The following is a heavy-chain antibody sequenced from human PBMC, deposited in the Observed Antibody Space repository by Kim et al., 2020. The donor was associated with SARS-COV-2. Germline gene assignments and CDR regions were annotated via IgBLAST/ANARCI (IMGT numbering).Heavy chain of an antibody. CDR1: GFTFSSYD. J-gene: IGHJ3*02. CDR3: ARGGRYCSSTSCYTGLAFDI. Sequence: GGSLRLSCAASGFTFSSYDMHWVRQATGKGLEWVSAIGTAGDTYYPGSVKGRFTISRENAKNSLYLQMNSLRAGDTAVHYCARGGRYCSSTSCYTGLAFDIWGQGTMVTVSS. V-gene: IGHV3-13*01. D-gene: IGHD2-2*02. CDR2: IGTAGDT.